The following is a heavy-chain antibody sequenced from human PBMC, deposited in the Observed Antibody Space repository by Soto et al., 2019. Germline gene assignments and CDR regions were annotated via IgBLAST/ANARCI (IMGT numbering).Heavy chain of an antibody. J-gene: IGHJ6*02. D-gene: IGHD4-17*01. CDR1: GYTFTSYG. CDR2: IRAYNGNT. V-gene: IGHV1-18*01. CDR3: ARGRGIYGDTRSYYYYGMDV. Sequence: QVQLVQSGAEVKKPGASVKVSCKASGYTFTSYGISWVRQAPGQGLEWMGWIRAYNGNTNYAQKLQGRVTMTTDTSTSTAYMELRSLRSDATAVYYCARGRGIYGDTRSYYYYGMDVWGQGTTVTVSS.